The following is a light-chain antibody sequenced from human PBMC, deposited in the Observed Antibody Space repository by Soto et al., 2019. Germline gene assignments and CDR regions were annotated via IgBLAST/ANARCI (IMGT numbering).Light chain of an antibody. CDR1: QSVSSSY. CDR2: GAS. CDR3: QQYGRSPHT. Sequence: EIVLTQSPGTLSLSPGERATLSCRASQSVSSSYLAWYQHKPGQAPRILIYGASSRATGSPDRFSGSGSGTDFTLTISRLEPEYFAVYYCQQYGRSPHTFGQGNKLEIK. V-gene: IGKV3-20*01. J-gene: IGKJ2*01.